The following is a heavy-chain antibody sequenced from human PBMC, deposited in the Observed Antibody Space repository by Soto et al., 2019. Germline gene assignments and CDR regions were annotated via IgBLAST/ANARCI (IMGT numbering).Heavy chain of an antibody. V-gene: IGHV4-34*01. CDR3: ARGLVGATRYYYYYGMDV. J-gene: IGHJ6*02. CDR2: INHSGST. D-gene: IGHD1-26*01. Sequence: QVQLQQWGAGLLKPPETLSLTCAVYGGSFSGYYWSWIRQPPGKGLEWIGEINHSGSTNYNPSLKSRVTISVDTSKNQFSLKLSSVTAADTAVYYCARGLVGATRYYYYYGMDVWGQGTTVTVSS. CDR1: GGSFSGYY.